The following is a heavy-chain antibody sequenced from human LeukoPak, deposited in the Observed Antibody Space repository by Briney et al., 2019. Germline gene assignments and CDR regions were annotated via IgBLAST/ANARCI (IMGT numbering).Heavy chain of an antibody. J-gene: IGHJ4*02. D-gene: IGHD6-19*01. V-gene: IGHV3-11*01. CDR2: ISSSGSSI. CDR1: GFTFSDYY. CDR3: ARRRVGLSGWYCFDY. Sequence: GGSLRLSCAASGFTFSDYYMSWIRLAPGKGLEWVSYISSSGSSIYYADSVKGRFTISRDNAKNSLYLQMNSLRAEDTAVYYCARRRVGLSGWYCFDYWGQGTLVTVSS.